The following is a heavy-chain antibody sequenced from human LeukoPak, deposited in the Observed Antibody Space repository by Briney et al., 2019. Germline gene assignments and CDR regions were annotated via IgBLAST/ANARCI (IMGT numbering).Heavy chain of an antibody. J-gene: IGHJ4*02. V-gene: IGHV4-4*07. Sequence: SETLSLTCXVSGDSLNTYYWDWIRQPAGKGLEWIDRIHHSGATNYNPSLKSRVTMSVDTSKNQFSLILRSVTAADTAVYYCARDKGVERLGGVYFDSWGQGTLVIVSS. CDR3: ARDKGVERLGGVYFDS. CDR2: IHHSGAT. CDR1: GDSLNTYY. D-gene: IGHD1-26*01.